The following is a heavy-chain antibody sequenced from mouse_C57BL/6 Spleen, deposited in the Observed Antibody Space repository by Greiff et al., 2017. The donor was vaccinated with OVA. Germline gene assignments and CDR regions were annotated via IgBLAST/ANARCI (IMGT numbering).Heavy chain of an antibody. V-gene: IGHV1-22*01. J-gene: IGHJ2*01. CDR2: INPNNGGN. Sequence: VQLKESGPELVKPGASVKMSCKASGYTFTDYNMHWVKQSHGKSLEWIGYINPNNGGNSYNQKFKGKATLTVNKSSSTAYMELRSLTSEDSAVYYCARWNVYYDYFLYFDYWGQGTTLTVSS. D-gene: IGHD2-4*01. CDR1: GYTFTDYN. CDR3: ARWNVYYDYFLYFDY.